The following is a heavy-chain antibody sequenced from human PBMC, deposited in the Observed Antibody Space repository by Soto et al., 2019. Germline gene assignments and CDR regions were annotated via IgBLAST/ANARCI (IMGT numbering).Heavy chain of an antibody. Sequence: PGESLRLSCAASGFTFSSYGMHWVRQAPGKGLEWVAVIWYDGSNKYYADSVKGRFTISRDNSKNTLYLQMNSLRAEDTAVYYCAIDYPVVPHRVIDSWGQALLVTVSS. V-gene: IGHV3-33*01. CDR3: AIDYPVVPHRVIDS. J-gene: IGHJ4*02. CDR1: GFTFSSYG. D-gene: IGHD2-2*01. CDR2: IWYDGSNK.